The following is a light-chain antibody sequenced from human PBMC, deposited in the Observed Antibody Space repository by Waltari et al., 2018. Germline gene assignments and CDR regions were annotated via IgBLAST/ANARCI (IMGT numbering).Light chain of an antibody. V-gene: IGKV4-1*01. CDR3: QKYFVTPFT. CDR1: QSIMYSSNNQNF. J-gene: IGKJ3*01. CDR2: WES. Sequence: DIVMTQSPDSLAVSLGERATINCKSSQSIMYSSNNQNFLAWYQKKPGHPPKLLIYWESTRQSGVPDRFTGSWSGTDFTLTISSLQAEDVAVYYCQKYFVTPFTFGPGTRVEIK.